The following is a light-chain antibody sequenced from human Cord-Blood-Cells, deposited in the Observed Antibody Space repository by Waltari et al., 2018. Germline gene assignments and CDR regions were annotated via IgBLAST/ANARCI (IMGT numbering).Light chain of an antibody. CDR2: GKN. J-gene: IGLJ1*01. CDR1: SLRSYY. Sequence: SSELSQDPAVSVALGQTVRITCQGDSLRSYYASWYQQKPGQAPVLVIYGKNNRPSGIPDRFYGSSSGNTASLTITGAQAEDEADYYCNSRDISGNHYVFGTGTKVTVL. CDR3: NSRDISGNHYV. V-gene: IGLV3-19*01.